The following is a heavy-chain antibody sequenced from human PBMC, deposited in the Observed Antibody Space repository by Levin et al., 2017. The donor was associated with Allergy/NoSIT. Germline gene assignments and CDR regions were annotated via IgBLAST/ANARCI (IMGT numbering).Heavy chain of an antibody. CDR3: ASETHGQSLRYFDY. Sequence: PSETLSLTCTVSGGSISSGDYYWSWIRQPPGKGLEWIGYIYYSGSTYYNPSLKSRVTISVDTSKNQFSLKLSSVTAADTAVYYCASETHGQSLRYFDYWGQGTLVTVSS. V-gene: IGHV4-30-4*01. CDR1: GGSISSGDYY. D-gene: IGHD3-9*01. J-gene: IGHJ4*02. CDR2: IYYSGST.